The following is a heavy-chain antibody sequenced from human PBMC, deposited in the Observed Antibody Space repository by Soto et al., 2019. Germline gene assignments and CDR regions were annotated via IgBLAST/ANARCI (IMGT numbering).Heavy chain of an antibody. Sequence: EVQLLESGGGLVQPGGSLRLSCAASGFTFSTHAISWVRQAPGNGLEWVSTISGSGDNTFYADSVKRRVTISRDNSKNTLYLHVNSLRAEDTAVYFCAKVPRSGEDPYYGLDVWGQGTTVTVSS. CDR3: AKVPRSGEDPYYGLDV. J-gene: IGHJ6*01. CDR2: ISGSGDNT. CDR1: GFTFSTHA. D-gene: IGHD7-27*01. V-gene: IGHV3-23*01.